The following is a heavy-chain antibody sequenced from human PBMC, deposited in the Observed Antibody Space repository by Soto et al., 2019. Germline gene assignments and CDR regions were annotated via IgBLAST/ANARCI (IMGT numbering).Heavy chain of an antibody. D-gene: IGHD3-10*01. CDR1: GFTFSSYW. Sequence: GGSLRLSCAASGFTFSSYWMHWVRQAPGKGLVWVSSINSDGSSTSYADSVKGRVTISRDNAKNTLYLQMNSLRAEDTAVYYCARDFYGPLGPWGQGTLVTVSS. J-gene: IGHJ5*02. CDR3: ARDFYGPLGP. CDR2: INSDGSST. V-gene: IGHV3-74*01.